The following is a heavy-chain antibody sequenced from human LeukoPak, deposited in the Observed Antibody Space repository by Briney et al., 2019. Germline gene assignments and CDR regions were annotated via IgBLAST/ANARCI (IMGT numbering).Heavy chain of an antibody. CDR2: ITPSGGST. J-gene: IGHJ4*02. D-gene: IGHD3-22*01. Sequence: ASVKVSCKASGYTFTNYYMHWVRQAPGQGLEWMGIITPSGGSTRYAQKFQGRVTMTRDTSTSTVYMELSSLRSEDTALYYCARGTNAYSYDSSGYYPLDYWGQGTLVTVPS. CDR1: GYTFTNYY. V-gene: IGHV1-46*01. CDR3: ARGTNAYSYDSSGYYPLDY.